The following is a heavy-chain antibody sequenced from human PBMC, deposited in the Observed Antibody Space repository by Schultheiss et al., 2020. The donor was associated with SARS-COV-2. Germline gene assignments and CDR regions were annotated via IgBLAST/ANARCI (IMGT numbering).Heavy chain of an antibody. Sequence: GGSLRLSCAASGFSFTNYGMHWVRQAPGKGLEWVALIWYDGSNKYYADSVKGRFTISRDNSKNMLYLQMNSLRTEDTAVYYCATDPSAGRESSFDYWGQGTLVTVSS. D-gene: IGHD3-10*01. CDR1: GFSFTNYG. V-gene: IGHV3-33*01. CDR2: IWYDGSNK. J-gene: IGHJ4*02. CDR3: ATDPSAGRESSFDY.